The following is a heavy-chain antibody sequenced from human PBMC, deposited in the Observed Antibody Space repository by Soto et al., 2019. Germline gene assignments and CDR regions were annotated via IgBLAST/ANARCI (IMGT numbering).Heavy chain of an antibody. CDR1: GNTIPSTY. V-gene: IGHV1-46*01. D-gene: IGHD2-8*01. J-gene: IGHJ1*01. CDR3: TSGVSLSSPLAVSVQ. CDR2: INSSGGSA. Sequence: CKARGNTIPSTYMHWVRQAPGQGHEWMGIINSSGGSASYAKKFQGRVDMTRATSTRTVYMELSSLRSEDTAVYYCTSGVSLSSPLAVSVQ.